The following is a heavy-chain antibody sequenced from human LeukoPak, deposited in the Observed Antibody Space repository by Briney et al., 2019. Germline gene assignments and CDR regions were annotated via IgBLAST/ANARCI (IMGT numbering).Heavy chain of an antibody. CDR3: ARGDPGYSYGYYYYYGMDV. CDR1: GGTFSSYA. J-gene: IGHJ6*02. CDR2: IIPIFGTA. D-gene: IGHD5-18*01. V-gene: IGHV1-69*13. Sequence: SVKVSCKASGGTFSSYAISWVRQAPGQGLEWMGGIIPIFGTANYAQKFQGRVTITADESTSTAYMELSSLRSEDTAVYYCARGDPGYSYGYYYYYGMDVWGQGTTVTVSS.